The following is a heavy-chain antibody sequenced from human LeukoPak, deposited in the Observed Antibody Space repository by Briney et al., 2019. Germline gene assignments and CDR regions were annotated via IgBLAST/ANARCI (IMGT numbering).Heavy chain of an antibody. D-gene: IGHD4-17*01. CDR2: IYYSGST. V-gene: IGHV4-59*08. J-gene: IGHJ4*02. CDR3: ACMYGDYDLYFDY. CDR1: GGSISSYY. Sequence: SETLSLTCTVSGGSISSYYWSWIRQPPGKGLEWIGYIYYSGSTNYNPSLKSRVTISVDTSKNQFSLKLSSVTAADTAVCYCACMYGDYDLYFDYWGQGTLVTVSS.